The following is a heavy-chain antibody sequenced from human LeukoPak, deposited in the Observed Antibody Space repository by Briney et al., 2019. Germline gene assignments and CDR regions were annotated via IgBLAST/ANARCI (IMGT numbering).Heavy chain of an antibody. CDR1: GYTFTSYA. Sequence: ASVKVSFKASGYTFTSYAMHWVRQAPGQRLEWMGWINAGNGNTKYSQKFQGRVTITRDTSASTAYMELSSLRSEDTAVYYCARGPRYSPFDPWGQGTLVTVSS. V-gene: IGHV1-3*01. D-gene: IGHD5-18*01. J-gene: IGHJ5*02. CDR3: ARGPRYSPFDP. CDR2: INAGNGNT.